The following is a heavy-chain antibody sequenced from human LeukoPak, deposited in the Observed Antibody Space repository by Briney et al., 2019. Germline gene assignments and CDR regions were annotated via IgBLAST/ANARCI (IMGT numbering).Heavy chain of an antibody. CDR3: ARDAYCGGDCYPDWYFDL. CDR2: IIPILGIA. CDR1: GYTFTSYD. Sequence: ASVKVSCKASGYTFTSYDIDWVRQAPGQGLEWMGRIIPILGIANYAQKFQGRVTITADKSTSTAYMELSSLRSEDTAVYYCARDAYCGGDCYPDWYFDLWGRGTLVTVSS. D-gene: IGHD2-21*02. J-gene: IGHJ2*01. V-gene: IGHV1-69*04.